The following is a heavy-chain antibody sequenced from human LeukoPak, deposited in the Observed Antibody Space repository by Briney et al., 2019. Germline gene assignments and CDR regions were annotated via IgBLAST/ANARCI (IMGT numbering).Heavy chain of an antibody. D-gene: IGHD6-25*01. CDR1: GGSISNY. Sequence: SETLSLTCTVSGGSISNYWSWIRQPAGKGLEWIGRINTSGSSNYNPSLRSRVTMSVGTSKNQFSLNLSSVTAADTAVYYCAREGGGPRWLNPWGQGTLVTVSS. V-gene: IGHV4-4*07. CDR3: AREGGGPRWLNP. CDR2: INTSGSS. J-gene: IGHJ5*02.